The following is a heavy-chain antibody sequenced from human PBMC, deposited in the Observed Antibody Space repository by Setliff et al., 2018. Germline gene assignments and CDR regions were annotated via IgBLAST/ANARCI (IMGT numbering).Heavy chain of an antibody. CDR3: TVYNTGSSKDHY. J-gene: IGHJ4*02. CDR1: GGSFSGYY. CDR2: INHSGST. D-gene: IGHD2-8*02. Sequence: SETLSLTCTVYGGSFSGYYWSWIRQPPGKGLEWIGEINHSGSTNYNPSLKSRVTISVDTSKNQFSLKLSSVTAADTALYYCTVYNTGSSKDHYWGQGTPVTVS. V-gene: IGHV4-34*01.